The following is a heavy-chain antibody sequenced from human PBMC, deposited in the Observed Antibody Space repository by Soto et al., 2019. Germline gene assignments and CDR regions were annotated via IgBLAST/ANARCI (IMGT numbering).Heavy chain of an antibody. D-gene: IGHD3-10*01. J-gene: IGHJ4*02. Sequence: LSFTCTVSGGSVSSGSYYWSWIRQPPGKGLEWIGYIYYSGITKYNPSLKSRVTISVDTSKNQFSLKLSSVTAADTAVYYCARGVLAWGQGTLVTVSS. CDR2: IYYSGIT. CDR1: GGSVSSGSYY. V-gene: IGHV4-61*01. CDR3: ARGVLA.